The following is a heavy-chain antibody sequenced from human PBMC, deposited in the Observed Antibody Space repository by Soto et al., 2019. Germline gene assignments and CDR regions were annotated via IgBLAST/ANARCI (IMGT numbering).Heavy chain of an antibody. J-gene: IGHJ4*02. CDR3: ARIRLVATIYYFDY. Sequence: QVTLKESGPVLVKPTETLTLTCTVSGFSLSNARMGVSWIRQPPGKALEWLAHILSNDEKSYSTSLKSRLTISKDTSKSQVVLTMTNMDPVDTATYYCARIRLVATIYYFDYWGQGTLVTVSS. CDR2: ILSNDEK. V-gene: IGHV2-26*01. D-gene: IGHD5-12*01. CDR1: GFSLSNARMG.